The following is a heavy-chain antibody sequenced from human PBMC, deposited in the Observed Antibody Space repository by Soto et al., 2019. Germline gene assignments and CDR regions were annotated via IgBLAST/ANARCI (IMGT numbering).Heavy chain of an antibody. CDR1: GFTFSSYS. CDR3: ARWRYYDNGYYYYYMDV. J-gene: IGHJ6*03. D-gene: IGHD3-9*01. V-gene: IGHV3-21*01. CDR2: ISSSSSYI. Sequence: GGSLRLSCAASGFTFSSYSMNWVRQAPGKGLEWVSSISSSSSYIYYADSVKGRFTISRDNAKNSLYLQMNSLRAEDTAVYYCARWRYYDNGYYYYYMDVWGKGTTVTVSS.